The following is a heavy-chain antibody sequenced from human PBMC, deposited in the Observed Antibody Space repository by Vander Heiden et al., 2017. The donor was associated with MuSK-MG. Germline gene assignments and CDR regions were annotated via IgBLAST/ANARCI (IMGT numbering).Heavy chain of an antibody. CDR1: GFTFSSYG. J-gene: IGHJ5*02. Sequence: QVQLVESGGGVVQPGRSLRLSCAASGFTFSSYGMHWVRQAPGKGLEWVAVIWYDGSNKYYADSVKGRFTISRDNSKNTLYLQMNSLRAEDTAVYYCAKDIRVGWLVLGWFDPWGQGTLVTVSS. V-gene: IGHV3-33*06. CDR3: AKDIRVGWLVLGWFDP. D-gene: IGHD6-19*01. CDR2: IWYDGSNK.